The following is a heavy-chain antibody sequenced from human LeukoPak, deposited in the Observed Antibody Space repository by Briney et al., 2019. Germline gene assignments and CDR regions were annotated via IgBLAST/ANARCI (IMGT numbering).Heavy chain of an antibody. Sequence: GGSLRLSRAASGFTFSSYAMHWVRQAPGKGLEWVAVISYDGSNKYYADSVKGRFTISRDNSKNTLYLQMNSLRAEDTAVYYCAKDGRYCSSTSCSRSATVTFDYWGQGTLVTVSS. CDR2: ISYDGSNK. V-gene: IGHV3-30-3*01. J-gene: IGHJ4*02. CDR3: AKDGRYCSSTSCSRSATVTFDY. CDR1: GFTFSSYA. D-gene: IGHD2-2*01.